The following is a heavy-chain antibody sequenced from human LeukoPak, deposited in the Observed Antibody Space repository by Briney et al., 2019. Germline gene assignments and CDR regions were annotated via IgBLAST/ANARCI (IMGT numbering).Heavy chain of an antibody. CDR3: ARVDGDYSPGY. D-gene: IGHD4-17*01. J-gene: IGHJ4*02. V-gene: IGHV3-74*01. CDR1: GFTFSSYW. CDR2: INSDGSST. Sequence: GGSLRLSCAASGFTFSSYWMHWVRQAPGKGLVWVSRINSDGSSTSYADSVKGRFTISRDNAKNTLYLQMNSLRAEDTAVYYCARVDGDYSPGYWGQGTLVTVSS.